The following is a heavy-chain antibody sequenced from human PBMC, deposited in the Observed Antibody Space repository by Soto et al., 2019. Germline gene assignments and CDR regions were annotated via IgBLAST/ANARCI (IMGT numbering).Heavy chain of an antibody. D-gene: IGHD7-27*01. V-gene: IGHV1-3*01. Sequence: ASVKVSCKASGYTFSSYAMHWVRQAPGQRLEWMGWINAGYGNTKSSQKFQDRVTISRDTSASTAYMELTSLRSEDTAVYYCARDTGDGTFDFWGQGTLVTVAS. J-gene: IGHJ4*02. CDR3: ARDTGDGTFDF. CDR1: GYTFSSYA. CDR2: INAGYGNT.